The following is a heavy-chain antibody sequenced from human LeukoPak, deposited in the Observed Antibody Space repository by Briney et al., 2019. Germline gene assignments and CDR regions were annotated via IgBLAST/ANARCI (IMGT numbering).Heavy chain of an antibody. D-gene: IGHD2-2*01. CDR2: IIPIFGTA. J-gene: IGHJ4*02. V-gene: IGHV1-69*13. CDR3: ARDVVGYCSSTSCSNADY. Sequence: VASVKVSCKASGGTFSSYAISWVRQAPGQGLEWMGGIIPIFGTANYAPKFQGRVTITADESTSTAYMELSSLRSEDTAVYYCARDVVGYCSSTSCSNADYWGQGTLVTVSS. CDR1: GGTFSSYA.